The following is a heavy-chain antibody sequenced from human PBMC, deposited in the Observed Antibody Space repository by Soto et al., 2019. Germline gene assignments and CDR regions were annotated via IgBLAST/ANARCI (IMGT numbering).Heavy chain of an antibody. CDR3: TRDLFSYDYSGILWFDP. V-gene: IGHV3-73*01. CDR1: GFAFSGSA. D-gene: IGHD3-16*01. Sequence: VGSLRLSCAASGFAFSGSAMYWVRQASGKGPEWVGRIRSKGHNYATEYAASVKGRFTISRDDSKNTAYLQMNSLQTEDTAVYYCTRDLFSYDYSGILWFDPWGQGTLVTVSS. J-gene: IGHJ5*02. CDR2: IRSKGHNYAT.